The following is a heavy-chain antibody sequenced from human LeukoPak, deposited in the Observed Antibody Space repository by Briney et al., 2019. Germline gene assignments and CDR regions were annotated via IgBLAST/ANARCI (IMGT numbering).Heavy chain of an antibody. CDR3: AREVVIFPDYYYYGMDV. D-gene: IGHD3-9*01. Sequence: PGGSLRLSCVASGFTFRDYYLTWIRQAPGKGLEWISYISRSGDTLYYADSVEGRFTISRENAKNSLYLQMNSLRAEDTAVYYCAREVVIFPDYYYYGMDVWGQGTTVTVSS. CDR1: GFTFRDYY. V-gene: IGHV3-11*01. J-gene: IGHJ6*02. CDR2: ISRSGDTL.